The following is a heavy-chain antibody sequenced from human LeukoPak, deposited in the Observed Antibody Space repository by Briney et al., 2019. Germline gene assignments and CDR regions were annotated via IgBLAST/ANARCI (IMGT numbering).Heavy chain of an antibody. J-gene: IGHJ5*02. CDR3: ASSNRYDILTGYFSNNWFDP. V-gene: IGHV1-8*01. Sequence: VASVKVSCKASGYTFTSYDINWVRQATGQGLEWMGWMNPNSGNTGYAQKFQGRVTMTRSTSISTAYMELSSLRSEDTAVYYCASSNRYDILTGYFSNNWFDPWGQGTLVTVSS. CDR1: GYTFTSYD. D-gene: IGHD3-9*01. CDR2: MNPNSGNT.